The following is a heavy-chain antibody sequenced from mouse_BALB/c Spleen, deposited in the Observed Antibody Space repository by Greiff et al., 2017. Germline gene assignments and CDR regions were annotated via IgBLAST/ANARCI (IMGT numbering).Heavy chain of an antibody. CDR1: GYTFTDYN. J-gene: IGHJ2*01. D-gene: IGHD1-1*01. CDR2: INPNNGGT. CDR3: ARSDYYGSSPLDY. Sequence: EVHLVESGPELVKPGASVKIPCKASGYTFTDYNMDWVKQSHGKSLEWIGDINPNNGGTIYNQKFKGKATLTVDKSSSTAYMELRSLTSEDTAVYYCARSDYYGSSPLDYWGQGTTLTVSA. V-gene: IGHV1-18*01.